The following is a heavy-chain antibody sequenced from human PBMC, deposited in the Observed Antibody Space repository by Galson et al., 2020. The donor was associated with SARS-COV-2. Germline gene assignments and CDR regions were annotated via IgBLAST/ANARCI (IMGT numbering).Heavy chain of an antibody. CDR3: ARNQRYCTGGTCYPDNWFDP. CDR2: MNPISGNT. D-gene: IGHD2-15*01. Sequence: ASVKVSCKASGYTFSSFDIYWVRQATGQRLEWMGWMNPISGNTGYAQKFQGRVTMTRDTSISTAYMELSSLRSEDTAVYYCARNQRYCTGGTCYPDNWFDPWGQGTLVTVSS. J-gene: IGHJ5*02. CDR1: GYTFSSFD. V-gene: IGHV1-8*01.